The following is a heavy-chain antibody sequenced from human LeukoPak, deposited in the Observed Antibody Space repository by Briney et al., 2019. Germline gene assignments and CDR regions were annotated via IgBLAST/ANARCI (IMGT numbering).Heavy chain of an antibody. CDR3: ARELVVPAAIHYYYYGMDV. CDR1: GFIYSSYE. V-gene: IGHV3-48*03. CDR2: ISSSGSTK. D-gene: IGHD2-2*01. Sequence: GGSLRLSCAASGFIYSSYEMNWVRQAPAKGLVGVTYISSSGSTKYYADSVKRRYTISRDNAENRLHLQKKSVSARDTAVYYCARELVVPAAIHYYYYGMDVWGQGTTVTVSS. J-gene: IGHJ6*02.